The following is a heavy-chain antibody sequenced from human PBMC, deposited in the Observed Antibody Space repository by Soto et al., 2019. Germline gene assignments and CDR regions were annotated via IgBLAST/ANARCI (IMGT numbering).Heavy chain of an antibody. CDR2: INPNSGGT. V-gene: IGHV1-2*04. CDR1: GYTFTGYY. Sequence: QVQLVQSGAEVKKPGASVKVSCKASGYTFTGYYMHWVRQAPGQGLERMGWINPNSGGTTYAQKFQGCVTMTRDTSISTACMELSRLRSDDTAVYYCARGGDLYCSGGSCYSWFDPWGQGTLVTVSS. CDR3: ARGGDLYCSGGSCYSWFDP. J-gene: IGHJ5*02. D-gene: IGHD2-15*01.